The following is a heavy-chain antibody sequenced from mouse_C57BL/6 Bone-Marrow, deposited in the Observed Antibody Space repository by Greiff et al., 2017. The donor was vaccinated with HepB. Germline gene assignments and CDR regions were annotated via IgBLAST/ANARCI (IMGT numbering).Heavy chain of an antibody. Sequence: EVQLQQSGPELVKPGASVKISCKASGYTFTDYYMNWVKQSHGKSLEWIGDINPNNGGTSYNQKFKGKATLTVDKSSSTAYMELRSLTSEDSAVYYCARKGGYAWFAYWGQGTLVTVSA. CDR2: INPNNGGT. J-gene: IGHJ3*01. V-gene: IGHV1-26*01. CDR1: GYTFTDYY. CDR3: ARKGGYAWFAY. D-gene: IGHD2-2*01.